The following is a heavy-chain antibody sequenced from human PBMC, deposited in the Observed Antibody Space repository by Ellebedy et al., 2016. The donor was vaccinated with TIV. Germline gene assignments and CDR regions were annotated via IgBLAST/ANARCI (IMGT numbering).Heavy chain of an antibody. D-gene: IGHD5-12*01. CDR3: ARDPNSPGDSGYGDY. J-gene: IGHJ4*02. V-gene: IGHV3-7*03. Sequence: PGGSLRLSCAASGFTFSTYWMSWVRQAPGQGLEWVANIKHDGSEIYYVDSVKGRFSISRDNAKNSLSLQMNSLRAEDTAMYYCARDPNSPGDSGYGDYWGQGTLVTVSS. CDR2: IKHDGSEI. CDR1: GFTFSTYW.